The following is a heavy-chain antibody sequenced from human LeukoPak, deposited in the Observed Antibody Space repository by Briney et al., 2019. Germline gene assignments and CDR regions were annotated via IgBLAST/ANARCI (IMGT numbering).Heavy chain of an antibody. Sequence: QPGGSLRLSCAASGFTFSSFAMIWVRQPPGKGLERVSGINWNGGSTGYADSVKGRFTISRDNAENSVFLQMTSLRPEDTAVYYCARGEYHQDGIGYNRFDNWGQGALVTVSS. D-gene: IGHD5-24*01. CDR3: ARGEYHQDGIGYNRFDN. J-gene: IGHJ4*02. V-gene: IGHV3-20*04. CDR2: INWNGGST. CDR1: GFTFSSFA.